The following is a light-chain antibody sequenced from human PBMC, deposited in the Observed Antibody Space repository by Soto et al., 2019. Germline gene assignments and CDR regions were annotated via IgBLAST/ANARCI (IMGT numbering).Light chain of an antibody. CDR2: EVS. V-gene: IGLV2-8*01. CDR1: SSDVGDYNS. J-gene: IGLJ3*02. CDR3: SSYAGSNIWV. Sequence: QSALTQPPSASWSPGRSVTISCSGTSSDVGDYNSVSWYQQHPGKAPKLMIYEVSKRPSGVPDRFSGSKSGNAASLTVSGLQAEDEADYYCSSYAGSNIWVFGGGTKVTVL.